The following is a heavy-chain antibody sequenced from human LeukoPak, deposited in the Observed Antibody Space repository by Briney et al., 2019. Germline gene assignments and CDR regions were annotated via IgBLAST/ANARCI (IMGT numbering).Heavy chain of an antibody. CDR3: VRDSYGVDV. V-gene: IGHV3-64D*08. J-gene: IGHJ6*02. CDR2: IGSDGGST. Sequence: GGSLRLSCSASGFTFSNYAMHWVRQAPGKGLEYVSVIGSDGGSTYYADSVKGRFTISRDNFKNTLYLQMSSLRPEDTAVYSCVRDSYGVDVWGQGTTVTVSS. CDR1: GFTFSNYA.